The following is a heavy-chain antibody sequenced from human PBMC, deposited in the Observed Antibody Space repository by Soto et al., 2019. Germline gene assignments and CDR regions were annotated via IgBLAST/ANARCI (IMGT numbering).Heavy chain of an antibody. Sequence: QTLSLTCAISGDSVSSKSAAWNWIRQSPSRGLEWMGRTYYRSKWFFDYAVSVKSRININPDTSKNQFSLHLNSVTPEDTAVYYCARDPRISAAVYFDYWGQGTLVTVSS. CDR2: TYYRSKWFF. V-gene: IGHV6-1*01. CDR1: GDSVSSKSAA. CDR3: ARDPRISAAVYFDY. J-gene: IGHJ4*02. D-gene: IGHD6-13*01.